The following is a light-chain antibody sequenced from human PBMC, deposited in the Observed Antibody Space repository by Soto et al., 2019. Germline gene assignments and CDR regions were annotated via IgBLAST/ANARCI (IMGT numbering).Light chain of an antibody. V-gene: IGLV2-11*01. CDR1: SSDVGGYNS. CDR2: DVS. J-gene: IGLJ1*01. Sequence: SVLTQPRSVSGSPGHSVTVSFIGSSSDVGGYNSVSWYQQHPGKAPKLMIYDVSKRPSGVPDRFSGSKSGNTASLTISGLQAADEADYYCCSYVGGYSYVCGNGTKVT. CDR3: CSYVGGYSYV.